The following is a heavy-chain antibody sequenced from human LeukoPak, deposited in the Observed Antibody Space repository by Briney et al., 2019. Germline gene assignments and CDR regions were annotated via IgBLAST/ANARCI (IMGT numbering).Heavy chain of an antibody. J-gene: IGHJ6*04. CDR2: INHSGST. D-gene: IGHD3-10*01. CDR3: ARGRGVIRSLYCMDV. Sequence: SETLSLTCAVYGGSFSGYYWSWIRQPPGKGLEWIGEINHSGSTNYNPSLKSRVTISVDTSKNQFSLKLSSVTAADTAVYYCARGRGVIRSLYCMDVWGKGTTVTVSS. V-gene: IGHV4-34*01. CDR1: GGSFSGYY.